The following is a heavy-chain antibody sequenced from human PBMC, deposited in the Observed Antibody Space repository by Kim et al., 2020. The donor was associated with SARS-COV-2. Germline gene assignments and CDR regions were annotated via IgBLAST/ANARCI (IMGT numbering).Heavy chain of an antibody. V-gene: IGHV3-30*04. CDR3: ARSISSCWYTEYVQY. CDR2: ISYDGINK. J-gene: IGHJ1*01. Sequence: GGSLRLSCAASGFTFSSYAMHWVRQAQGTGLEWVAVISYDGINKYYRDSVKGRLTITRDNSKNTLYLQMNSLTTEDKAVCYCARSISSCWYTEYVQYWGRGTVVTVSS. D-gene: IGHD6-19*01. CDR1: GFTFSSYA.